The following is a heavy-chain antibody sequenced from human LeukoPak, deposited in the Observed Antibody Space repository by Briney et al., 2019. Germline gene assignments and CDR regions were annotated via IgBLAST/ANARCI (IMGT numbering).Heavy chain of an antibody. Sequence: PSETLSLTCTVSGGSITSSGYYWAWIRQPPGKGLEWIGNIYYSGSAYYCPSLKSRVTIPTDTAKNQFSLKLTSVTAADTALYYCARHPDGFDIWGQGTMVTVST. J-gene: IGHJ3*02. V-gene: IGHV4-39*01. CDR3: ARHPDGFDI. CDR2: IYYSGSA. CDR1: GGSITSSGYY.